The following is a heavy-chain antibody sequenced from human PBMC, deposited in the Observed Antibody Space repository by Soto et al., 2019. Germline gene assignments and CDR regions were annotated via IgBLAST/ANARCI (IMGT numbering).Heavy chain of an antibody. J-gene: IGHJ6*03. CDR1: GGSISSYY. D-gene: IGHD3-9*01. CDR3: ARFYDILSFPYYYYMDV. Sequence: SETLSLTCTVSGGSISSYYWSWIRQPPGKGLEWIGYIYYIGSTNYNPSLKSRVTISVDTSKNQFSLKLSSVTAADTAVYYCARFYDILSFPYYYYMDVWGKGTTVTVSS. V-gene: IGHV4-59*08. CDR2: IYYIGST.